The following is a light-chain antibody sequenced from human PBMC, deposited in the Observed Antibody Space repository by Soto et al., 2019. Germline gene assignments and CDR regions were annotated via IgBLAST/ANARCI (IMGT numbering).Light chain of an antibody. CDR1: QSISTS. J-gene: IGKJ5*01. Sequence: DIQMTQSPSSLSASVGNRVTITCRASQSISTSLNWYQKKPGQAPNLLIYDASRLQSGVPSRVSGSGGGTDFTLSISSVQTEDFETYFCQQSYMDPITFGQGTQLEI. CDR3: QQSYMDPIT. V-gene: IGKV1-39*01. CDR2: DAS.